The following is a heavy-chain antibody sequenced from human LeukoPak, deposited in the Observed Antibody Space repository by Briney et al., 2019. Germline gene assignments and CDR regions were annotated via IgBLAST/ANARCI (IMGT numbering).Heavy chain of an antibody. D-gene: IGHD6-19*01. CDR1: GFTFSSYG. CDR3: ARDRRQWLAYYFDY. V-gene: IGHV3-33*01. J-gene: IGHJ4*02. Sequence: GGSLRLSCAASGFTFSSYGMHWVRQAPGKGLEWVAVIWYDGSNKYYADSVKGRFTISRDNSKNTMYLQMNSLRAEDTAVYYFARDRRQWLAYYFDYWGQGTLVTVSS. CDR2: IWYDGSNK.